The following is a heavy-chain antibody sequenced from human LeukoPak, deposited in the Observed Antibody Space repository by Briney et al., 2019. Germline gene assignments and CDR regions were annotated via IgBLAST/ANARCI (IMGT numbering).Heavy chain of an antibody. Sequence: PSETLSLTCTVSGYSISSGYYWGWIRQPPGKGLEWIGSIYDSGSTYYNPSLKSRVTISVDTSKNKFSLKLSSVTVADTAAYYCARDRKPLVRTWYFDLWGRGTLVTVSS. CDR3: ARDRKPLVRTWYFDL. J-gene: IGHJ2*01. D-gene: IGHD6-13*01. V-gene: IGHV4-38-2*02. CDR1: GYSISSGYY. CDR2: IYDSGST.